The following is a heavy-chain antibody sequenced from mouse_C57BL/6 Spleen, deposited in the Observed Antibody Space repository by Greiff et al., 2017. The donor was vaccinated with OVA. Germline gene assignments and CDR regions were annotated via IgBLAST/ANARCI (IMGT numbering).Heavy chain of an antibody. CDR3: ARKEGTTGFAY. J-gene: IGHJ3*01. CDR2: ISYDGSN. Sequence: EVKLVESGPGLVKPSQSLSLTCSVTGYSITSGYYWNWIRQFPGNKLEWMGYISYDGSNNYNPSLKNRISITRDTSKNQFFLKLNSVTTEDTATYYCARKEGTTGFAYWGQGTLVTVSA. D-gene: IGHD1-1*01. CDR1: GYSITSGYY. V-gene: IGHV3-6*01.